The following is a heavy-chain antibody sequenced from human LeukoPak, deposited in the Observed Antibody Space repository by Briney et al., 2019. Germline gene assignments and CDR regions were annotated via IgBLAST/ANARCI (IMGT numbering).Heavy chain of an antibody. D-gene: IGHD1-26*01. CDR3: ARETGGDNYYYYGMDV. V-gene: IGHV3-30*04. Sequence: GWSLRLSCAASGFTFSSYAMHWVRQAPGKGLEWVAVISYDGSNKHYADSVKGRFNISRDNSKNTLYLQMNSLRVEDTAVYYCARETGGDNYYYYGMDVWGKGTTVTVSS. J-gene: IGHJ6*04. CDR1: GFTFSSYA. CDR2: ISYDGSNK.